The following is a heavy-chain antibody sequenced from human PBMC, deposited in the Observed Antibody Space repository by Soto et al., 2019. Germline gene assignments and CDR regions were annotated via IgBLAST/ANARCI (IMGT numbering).Heavy chain of an antibody. CDR3: ASLGYYYGSGSYIMVDY. CDR2: IYYSGST. Sequence: PSETLSLTCTVSGGSVSSGSYYWSWIRQPPGKGLEWIGYIYYSGSTNYNPSLKSRVTISVDTSKNQFSLKLSSVTAADTAVYYCASLGYYYGSGSYIMVDYWGQGTLVTVSS. J-gene: IGHJ4*02. CDR1: GGSVSSGSYY. D-gene: IGHD3-10*01. V-gene: IGHV4-61*01.